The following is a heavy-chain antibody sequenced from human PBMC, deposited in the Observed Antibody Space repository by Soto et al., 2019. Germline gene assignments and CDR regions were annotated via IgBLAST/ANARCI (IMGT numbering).Heavy chain of an antibody. Sequence: PSETLSLTCVVSGYSISSGFYWGWIRQPPGKGLEWIGSVDHTGSTYYNPSLKSRVTISVDTSKNQFSLHLSSVTAADTALYYCARDGGFNWKTGALDIWGQGTLVTV. D-gene: IGHD1-20*01. V-gene: IGHV4-38-2*02. J-gene: IGHJ3*02. CDR2: VDHTGST. CDR3: ARDGGFNWKTGALDI. CDR1: GYSISSGFY.